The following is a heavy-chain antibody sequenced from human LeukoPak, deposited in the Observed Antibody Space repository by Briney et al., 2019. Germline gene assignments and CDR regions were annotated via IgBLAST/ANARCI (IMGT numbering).Heavy chain of an antibody. J-gene: IGHJ5*02. CDR2: IHPGDSET. CDR1: GYTFTNYW. V-gene: IGHV5-51*01. D-gene: IGHD1-26*01. CDR3: ARQVGVPGVYKWFDP. Sequence: GESLKISCKASGYTFTNYWIGWVRQMPGKGLEWMGIIHPGDSETRYSPSFQGQVTFSADKSISTAYVQWRSLKASDTAMYYCARQVGVPGVYKWFDPWGQGTLVTVSS.